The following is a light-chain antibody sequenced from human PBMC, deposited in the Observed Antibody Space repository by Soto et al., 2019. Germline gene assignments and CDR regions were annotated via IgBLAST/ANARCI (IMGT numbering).Light chain of an antibody. V-gene: IGLV2-14*01. CDR2: EVN. CDR3: CSYAGADSAPYV. CDR1: SSDVGAYNF. Sequence: QSALTQPASVSGSPGQSITISCTGTSSDVGAYNFVSWYQQYPGKAPKVMIYEVNNRPSGVSNRFSGSKSGNTASLTISGLQPDDEADYYCCSYAGADSAPYVLGTGTKLTVL. J-gene: IGLJ1*01.